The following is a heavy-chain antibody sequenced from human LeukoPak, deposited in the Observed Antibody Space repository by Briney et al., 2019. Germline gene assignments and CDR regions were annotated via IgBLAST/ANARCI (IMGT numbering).Heavy chain of an antibody. D-gene: IGHD2/OR15-2a*01. CDR2: ISGSGGST. Sequence: GGSLRLSCAASGFTFSSYAMSWVRQAPGKGLEWVSAISGSGGSTYYADSVKGRFTISRDNSKNTLYLQMNSLRAEDTAVYYCANRGRIALNLLDYWGQGTLVTVSS. V-gene: IGHV3-23*01. CDR1: GFTFSSYA. CDR3: ANRGRIALNLLDY. J-gene: IGHJ4*02.